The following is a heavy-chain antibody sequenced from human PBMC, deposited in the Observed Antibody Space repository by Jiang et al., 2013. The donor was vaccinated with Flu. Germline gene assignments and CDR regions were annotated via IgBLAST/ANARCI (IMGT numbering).Heavy chain of an antibody. CDR3: ARGQQLVWTDAFDI. CDR1: GGSISSYY. CDR2: IYYSGST. V-gene: IGHV4-59*01. Sequence: PGLVKPSETLSLTCTVSGGSISSYYWSWIRQPPGKGLEWIGYIYYSGSTNYNPSLKSRVTISVDTSKNQFSLKLSSVTAADTAVYYCARGQQLVWTDAFDIWGQGTMVTVSS. D-gene: IGHD6-6*01. J-gene: IGHJ3*02.